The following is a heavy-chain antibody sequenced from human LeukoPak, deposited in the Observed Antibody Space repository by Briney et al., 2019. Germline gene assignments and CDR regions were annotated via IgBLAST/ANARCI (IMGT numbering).Heavy chain of an antibody. J-gene: IGHJ5*02. CDR2: IYYTGST. V-gene: IGHV4-59*01. CDR1: GGSISNYY. CDR3: ARGRTGYGGTDH. D-gene: IGHD4-23*01. Sequence: SETLSLTCTVSGGSISNYYWSWIRQPPGQGLEWIGYIYYTGSTSYNPSLKSRVTISIDTSKNQFSLKLSSVTAADTAVYYCARGRTGYGGTDHWGQGTLVTVSS.